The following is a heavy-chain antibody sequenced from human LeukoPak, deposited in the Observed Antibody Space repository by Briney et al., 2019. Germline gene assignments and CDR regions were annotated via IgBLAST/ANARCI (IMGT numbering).Heavy chain of an antibody. J-gene: IGHJ4*02. CDR2: IYYSGRT. Sequence: SETLSLTCTVSGDSISTYYWTWIRQPPGKGLEWLGYIYYSGRTNYNPSLKSRVTISVDTSKNQFSLKLSSVTAADTAVYYCARQGYSAYEILDYWGQGTLVTVSS. D-gene: IGHD5-12*01. CDR1: GDSISTYY. V-gene: IGHV4-59*08. CDR3: ARQGYSAYEILDY.